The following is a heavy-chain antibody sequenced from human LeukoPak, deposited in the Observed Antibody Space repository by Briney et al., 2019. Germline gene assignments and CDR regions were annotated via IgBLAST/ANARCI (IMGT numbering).Heavy chain of an antibody. CDR1: GGSISSYY. D-gene: IGHD4-17*01. V-gene: IGHV4-59*01. CDR2: IYYSGST. Sequence: SETLSLTCTVSGGSISSYYWSWIRQPPGKGLEWIGYIYYSGSTNYNPSLKSRVTISVDTSKNQFSLKLSSVTAADTAVYYCARWSVTTLGFWFDPWGQGTLVTVSS. CDR3: ARWSVTTLGFWFDP. J-gene: IGHJ5*02.